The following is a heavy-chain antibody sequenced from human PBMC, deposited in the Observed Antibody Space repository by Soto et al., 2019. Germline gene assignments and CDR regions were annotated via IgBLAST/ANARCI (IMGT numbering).Heavy chain of an antibody. CDR3: ARDFVVGLPWFGEGMDV. CDR1: GFTFSSYG. J-gene: IGHJ6*02. D-gene: IGHD3-10*01. V-gene: IGHV3-33*01. CDR2: IWYDGSNK. Sequence: QVQLVESGGGVVQPGRSLRLSCAASGFTFSSYGMHWVRQAPGKGLEWVAVIWYDGSNKYYADSVKGRFTISRDNSKNTLYLQMNSLRAEDTAVYYCARDFVVGLPWFGEGMDVWGQGTTVTVSS.